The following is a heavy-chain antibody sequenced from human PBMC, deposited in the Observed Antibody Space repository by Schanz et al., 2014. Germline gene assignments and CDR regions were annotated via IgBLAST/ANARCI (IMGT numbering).Heavy chain of an antibody. D-gene: IGHD1-1*01. Sequence: VQLVESGGGVVRPGRSLRLSCAASGFTFSDHHMNWVRQSPGKGLEWVAFLSFDSRHIYYADSVKGRFTISRDNAKSSLHPQMNSLRADDTAVYYCARDGVAATTDFEYWGQGALVTVSS. CDR2: LSFDSRHI. V-gene: IGHV3-21*06. CDR3: ARDGVAATTDFEY. CDR1: GFTFSDHH. J-gene: IGHJ4*02.